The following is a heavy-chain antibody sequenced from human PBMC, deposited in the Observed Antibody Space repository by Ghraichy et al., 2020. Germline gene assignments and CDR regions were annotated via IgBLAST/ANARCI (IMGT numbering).Heavy chain of an antibody. CDR2: IYYSGST. Sequence: SETLSLTCTVSVGSISSYYWSWIRQPPGKGLEWIGYIYYSGSTNYNPSLKSRVTISVDTSKNQFSLKLSSVTAADTAVYYCARVPGGYVGAFDIWGQGTMVTVSS. V-gene: IGHV4-59*01. CDR1: VGSISSYY. CDR3: ARVPGGYVGAFDI. D-gene: IGHD5-12*01. J-gene: IGHJ3*02.